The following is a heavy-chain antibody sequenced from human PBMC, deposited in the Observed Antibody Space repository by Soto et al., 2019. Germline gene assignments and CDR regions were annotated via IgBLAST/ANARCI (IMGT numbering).Heavy chain of an antibody. Sequence: GGSLRLSCAASGFTFSTYDMNWVRQAPGKGLEWVSAISGSGGSTYYADSVRGRFTISRDNSKNTLYLQMNSLRAEDTALYYCAKRYCSSASCAFFDHWDQGTLVTVSS. V-gene: IGHV3-23*01. D-gene: IGHD2-2*01. CDR1: GFTFSTYD. CDR2: ISGSGGST. J-gene: IGHJ4*02. CDR3: AKRYCSSASCAFFDH.